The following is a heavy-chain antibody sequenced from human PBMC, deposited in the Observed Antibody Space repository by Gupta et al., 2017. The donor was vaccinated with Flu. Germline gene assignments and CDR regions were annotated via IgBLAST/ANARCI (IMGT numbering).Heavy chain of an antibody. CDR1: GGSLTSYT. Sequence: QVQLVQSGAEVKKPGSSVKVSCKTSGGSLTSYTFTWVRQAPGQGLEWMGGITPLFGTTNYAQKFQGRVTFTADKSTSTAYMELSSLTSEDTAVYYYASEIYGVLIVPFDNRGQGTLVSVSS. V-gene: IGHV1-69*06. J-gene: IGHJ4*02. D-gene: IGHD3-3*01. CDR3: ASEIYGVLIVPFDN. CDR2: ITPLFGTT.